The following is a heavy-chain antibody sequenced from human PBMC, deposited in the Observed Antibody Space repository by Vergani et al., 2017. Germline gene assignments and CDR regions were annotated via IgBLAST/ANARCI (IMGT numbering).Heavy chain of an antibody. Sequence: EVQLVESRGGLVKPGGSLRLSCAASGFTFSSYSMNWVRQAPGKGLEWVSSISSSSSYIYYADSVKGRFTISRDNAKNSLYLQMNSLRAEDTAVYYCARDDGGNIVVVVAAFDYWGQGTLVTVSS. D-gene: IGHD2-15*01. CDR1: GFTFSSYS. V-gene: IGHV3-21*01. CDR2: ISSSSSYI. J-gene: IGHJ4*02. CDR3: ARDDGGNIVVVVAAFDY.